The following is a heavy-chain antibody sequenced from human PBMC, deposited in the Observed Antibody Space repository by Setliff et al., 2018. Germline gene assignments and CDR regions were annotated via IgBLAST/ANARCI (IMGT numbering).Heavy chain of an antibody. CDR2: ISGDGDST. V-gene: IGHV3-48*03. J-gene: IGHJ6*02. CDR1: GFTFTNYA. Sequence: PGGSLRLSCAASGFTFTNYAMNWVRQAPGKGLEWVSTISGDGDSTYYADSVRGRFTISRDNAKNSLYLQMNSLRAEDSAVYYCARDGVFYAMDFWGQGTTVTVSS. D-gene: IGHD3-10*01. CDR3: ARDGVFYAMDF.